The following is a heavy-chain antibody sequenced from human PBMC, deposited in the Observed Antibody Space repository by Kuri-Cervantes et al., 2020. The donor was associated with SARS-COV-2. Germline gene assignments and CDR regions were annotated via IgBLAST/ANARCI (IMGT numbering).Heavy chain of an antibody. V-gene: IGHV4-34*01. Sequence: SETLSLTCAVYGGSFSGYKWNWIRQSPGKGLEWIGEINHSGSTNYNPSLKSRVTISVDTSKNQFSLKLSSVTAADTAVYYCARRIMITFGGVIVQKRGAFDIWGQGTMVTVSS. CDR3: ARRIMITFGGVIVQKRGAFDI. CDR1: GGSFSGYK. CDR2: INHSGST. J-gene: IGHJ3*02. D-gene: IGHD3-16*02.